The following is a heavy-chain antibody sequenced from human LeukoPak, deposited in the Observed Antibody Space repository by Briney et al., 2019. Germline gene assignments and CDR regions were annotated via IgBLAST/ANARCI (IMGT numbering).Heavy chain of an antibody. Sequence: SDTLSLTCSVSGYSITIDYYWGWIRQARGTGLEWMGIIYHSGNTYYNPSPSLHSRITISVATSKSQFSLSLGSVTAADTDIYYCARDRATTTEGFDYWGQGTLVTVSS. CDR2: IYHSGNT. CDR1: GYSITIDYY. D-gene: IGHD1-26*01. CDR3: ARDRATTTEGFDY. J-gene: IGHJ4*02. V-gene: IGHV4-38-2*02.